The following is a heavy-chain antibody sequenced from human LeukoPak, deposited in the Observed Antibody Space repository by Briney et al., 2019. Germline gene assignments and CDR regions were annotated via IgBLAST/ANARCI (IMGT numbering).Heavy chain of an antibody. J-gene: IGHJ4*02. CDR3: AKDLADMVRGVIGFDY. D-gene: IGHD3-10*01. Sequence: GGSLRLSCAASGFTFSSYAMSWVRQAPGEGLEWVSAISGSGGSTYYADSVKGRFTISRDNSKNTLYLQMNSLRAEDTAVYYCAKDLADMVRGVIGFDYWGQGTLVTVSS. V-gene: IGHV3-23*01. CDR1: GFTFSSYA. CDR2: ISGSGGST.